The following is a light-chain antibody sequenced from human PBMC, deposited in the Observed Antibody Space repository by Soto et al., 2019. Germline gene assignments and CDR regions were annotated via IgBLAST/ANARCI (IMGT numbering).Light chain of an antibody. V-gene: IGKV1-5*03. CDR1: QRIGRW. J-gene: IGKJ1*01. CDR3: QQYESYRT. Sequence: DIQMTQSPSTLSAYVGDRVTITCRASQRIGRWLAWYQQKPGKAPKLLIYEASSLESGVSSRFRGSGSGTEFTLTITSLQPDDFATYYCQQYESYRTFGPGTKVEIK. CDR2: EAS.